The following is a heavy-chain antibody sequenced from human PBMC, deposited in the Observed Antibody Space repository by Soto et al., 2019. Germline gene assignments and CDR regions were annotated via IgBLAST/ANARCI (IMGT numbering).Heavy chain of an antibody. CDR2: INPSGGRT. V-gene: IGHV1-46*01. CDR3: AREKASKSFLTHYYYVMDG. Sequence: ASVNRSCPSSGYTFLNYYVHWVRQAPGQGLEWMGLINPSGGRTIYPQKFQGRVTMTRDTSTSTVYVELSSLRSDDTGVFYCAREKASKSFLTHYYYVMDGWGQGSTVTVSS. J-gene: IGHJ6*02. CDR1: GYTFLNYY. D-gene: IGHD3-3*02.